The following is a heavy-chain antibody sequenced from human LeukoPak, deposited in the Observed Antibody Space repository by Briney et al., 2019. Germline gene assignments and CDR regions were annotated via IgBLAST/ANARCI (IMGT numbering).Heavy chain of an antibody. CDR1: GYTFTGYY. D-gene: IGHD2-15*01. Sequence: GASVKVSCKASGYTFTGYYMHWVRQAPGQRLEWMGWINPNSGGTNYAQKFQGRVTMTRDTSISTAYMELSRLSSDDTAVYYCARALKRSGGSCYLGYWGQGTLVTVSS. J-gene: IGHJ4*02. CDR3: ARALKRSGGSCYLGY. CDR2: INPNSGGT. V-gene: IGHV1-2*02.